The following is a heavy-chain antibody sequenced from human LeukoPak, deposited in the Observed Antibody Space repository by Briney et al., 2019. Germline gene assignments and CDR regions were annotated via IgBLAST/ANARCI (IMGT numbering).Heavy chain of an antibody. V-gene: IGHV5-51*01. D-gene: IGHD6-13*01. Sequence: GESLKISCKGSGYSFNNYWIAWVRQMPGRGLECMGIIYPADSDTRYSPSFQGQVTISADKSISTAYLQWSSLKASDTAMYYCARRLRSSWLNWFDPWGQGTLVTVSS. CDR1: GYSFNNYW. CDR3: ARRLRSSWLNWFDP. J-gene: IGHJ5*02. CDR2: IYPADSDT.